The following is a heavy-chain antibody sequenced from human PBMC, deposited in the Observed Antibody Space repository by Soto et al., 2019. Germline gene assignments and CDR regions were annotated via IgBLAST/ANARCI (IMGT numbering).Heavy chain of an antibody. D-gene: IGHD1-26*01. J-gene: IGHJ4*02. CDR3: ARSAGGSYPQYDY. V-gene: IGHV3-30*04. Sequence: GGSLRLSCAASGFTFSSYAMHWVRQGPGTGLEWVAVISYDGRDKYYPDSVKGRFTISRDNSKNTLYLQMNSLRAEDTAVYYCARSAGGSYPQYDYWGQGTLVTVSS. CDR2: ISYDGRDK. CDR1: GFTFSSYA.